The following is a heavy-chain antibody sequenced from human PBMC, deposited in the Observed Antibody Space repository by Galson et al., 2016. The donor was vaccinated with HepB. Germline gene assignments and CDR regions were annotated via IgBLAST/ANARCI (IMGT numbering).Heavy chain of an antibody. CDR1: GFPFSSYW. CDR2: IRQDGSEK. J-gene: IGHJ4*02. D-gene: IGHD2-2*01. CDR3: ARDPSYANEIDY. V-gene: IGHV3-7*05. Sequence: SLRLSCAASGFPFSSYWMNWVRQAPGKGLEWVASIRQDGSEKFYVDSVKGRFTISRDNAKNSVYLYMNSLRADDTAVYYCARDPSYANEIDYWGQGTLVTVSS.